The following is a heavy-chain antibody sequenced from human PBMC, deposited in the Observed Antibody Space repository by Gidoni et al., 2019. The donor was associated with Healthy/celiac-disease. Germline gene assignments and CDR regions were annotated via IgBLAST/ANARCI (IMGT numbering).Heavy chain of an antibody. CDR3: ARDRIVGATTSAFDI. CDR1: GGSISSYY. V-gene: IGHV4-59*01. D-gene: IGHD1-26*01. J-gene: IGHJ3*02. CDR2: IYYSWST. Sequence: QVHLQDSGPGLVQPSATLSLTCTVSGGSISSYYWSWIRQPPGKGLEWIGYIYYSWSTNYNPSLKSRVTISVDTSKNQFSLKLNSVTDADTAGYYCARDRIVGATTSAFDIWGQGTMGTGSS.